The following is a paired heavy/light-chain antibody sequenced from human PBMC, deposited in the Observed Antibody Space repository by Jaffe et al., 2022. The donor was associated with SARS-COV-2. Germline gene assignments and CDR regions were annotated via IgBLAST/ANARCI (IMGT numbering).Heavy chain of an antibody. Sequence: QVQLQQSGPRLIKPSQTLSLSCTISGDNVASKNAAWNWIRQSPSRGLEWLGRTYYRSKWNSDYDLSVKSRISINADTSRNQFSLQLFSVTPDDTAVYYCARDEDNNRNTALDYWGQGTLVTVSS. CDR2: TYYRSKWNS. CDR3: ARDEDNNRNTALDY. V-gene: IGHV6-1*01. CDR1: GDNVASKNAA. J-gene: IGHJ4*02. D-gene: IGHD5-18*01.
Light chain of an antibody. CDR3: YSYAGSNFL. CDR2: QVN. J-gene: IGLJ3*02. V-gene: IGLV2-8*01. Sequence: QSALTQPPSASGSPGQSVTISCTGTRSDVGGYNYVSWYQQYPGKAPKLMIYQVNKRPSGVPVRFSGSKSGNTASLTISGLQAEDEADYYCYSYAGSNFLFGGGTKLTVL. CDR1: RSDVGGYNY.